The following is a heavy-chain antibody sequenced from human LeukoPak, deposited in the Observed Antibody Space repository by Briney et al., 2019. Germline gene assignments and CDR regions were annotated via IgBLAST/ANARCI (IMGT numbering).Heavy chain of an antibody. Sequence: GGSLRLSCAASGFPFSTYLMTWVRQAPGKGLEWVANIKQDGTEKYYVHSVKGRFSISRDNAKNSLYLQMNSLRAEDTAVYYCASERPSSSWYDYWGQGTLVTVSS. CDR3: ASERPSSSWYDY. J-gene: IGHJ4*02. CDR1: GFPFSTYL. V-gene: IGHV3-7*01. CDR2: IKQDGTEK. D-gene: IGHD6-13*01.